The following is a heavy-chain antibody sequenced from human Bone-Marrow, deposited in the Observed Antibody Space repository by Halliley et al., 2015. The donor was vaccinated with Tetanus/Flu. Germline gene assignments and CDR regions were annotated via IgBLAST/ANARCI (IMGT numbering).Heavy chain of an antibody. J-gene: IGHJ4*02. D-gene: IGHD5-12*01. CDR2: IHHSGDI. CDR3: ARGGLGYSGRYYFDS. V-gene: IGHV4-59*09. Sequence: IGYIHHSGDIKYNPSLKSRVTISVDPSKTQFSLRLSSVTAADTAVYYCARGGLGYSGRYYFDSWGQGTLATVSS.